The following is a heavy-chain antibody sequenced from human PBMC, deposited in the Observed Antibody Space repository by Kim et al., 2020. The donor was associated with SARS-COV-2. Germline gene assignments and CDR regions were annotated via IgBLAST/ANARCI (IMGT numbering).Heavy chain of an antibody. CDR2: ISWNSGSI. CDR1: GFTFDDYA. Sequence: GGSLRLSCAASGFTFDDYAMHWVRQAPGKGLEWVSGISWNSGSIGYADSVKGRFTISRDNAKNSLYLQMNSLRAEDTALYYCAKALSGENDGRGYYYYYYGMDVWGQGTNVAVS. V-gene: IGHV3-9*01. D-gene: IGHD1-1*01. J-gene: IGHJ6*02. CDR3: AKALSGENDGRGYYYYYYGMDV.